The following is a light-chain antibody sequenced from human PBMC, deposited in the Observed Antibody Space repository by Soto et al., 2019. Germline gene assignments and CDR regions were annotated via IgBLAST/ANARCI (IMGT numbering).Light chain of an antibody. V-gene: IGKV3-20*01. CDR3: QQYGSSPWT. J-gene: IGKJ1*01. CDR2: GAS. Sequence: EIVLTQSPGTLSLSPGERATLSFRDSQSVSSSYLAWCQQKPGQAPRLXIYGASSRATGIPERFSGSGSGTDFTRTISRLEPEDFAVYYCQQYGSSPWTFGQGTKVDIK. CDR1: QSVSSSY.